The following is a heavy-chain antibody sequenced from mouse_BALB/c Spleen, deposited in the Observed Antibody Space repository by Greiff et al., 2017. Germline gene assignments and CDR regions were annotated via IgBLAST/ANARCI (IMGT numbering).Heavy chain of an antibody. CDR2: IYPGNVNT. Sequence: VKLQQSGPELVKPGASVRISCKASGYTFTSYYIHWVKQRPGQGLEWIGWIYPGNVNTKYNEKFKGKATLTADKSSSTAYMQLSSLTSEDSAVYFCARSRLRSLDYWGQGTTLTVSS. J-gene: IGHJ2*01. CDR3: ARSRLRSLDY. D-gene: IGHD1-1*01. V-gene: IGHV1S56*01. CDR1: GYTFTSYY.